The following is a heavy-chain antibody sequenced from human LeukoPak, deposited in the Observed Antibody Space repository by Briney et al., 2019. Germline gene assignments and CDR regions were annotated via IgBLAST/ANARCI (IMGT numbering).Heavy chain of an antibody. D-gene: IGHD1-26*01. CDR3: ARGGSYLPFDY. CDR1: GFTFSSYG. CDR2: ISGSGGST. V-gene: IGHV3-23*01. J-gene: IGHJ4*02. Sequence: GGTLRLSCAASGFTFSSYGMSWVRQAPGKGLEWVSAISGSGGSTYYADSVKGRFTISRDNSKNTLYLQMNSLRAEDTAVYYCARGGSYLPFDYWGQGTLVTVSS.